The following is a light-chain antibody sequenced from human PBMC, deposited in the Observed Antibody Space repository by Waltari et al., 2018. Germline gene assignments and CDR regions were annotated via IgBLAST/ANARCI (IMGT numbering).Light chain of an antibody. Sequence: DVQMTQSPSTLSASVGDTVSITCRASQSIMSWLAWYQQKVGKAPKVLISKASTLESGVPSRFSGSESGTEFTLTISNLQPDDLATYYCQQYNTDYTFGQGTILEIK. V-gene: IGKV1-5*03. J-gene: IGKJ2*01. CDR2: KAS. CDR3: QQYNTDYT. CDR1: QSIMSW.